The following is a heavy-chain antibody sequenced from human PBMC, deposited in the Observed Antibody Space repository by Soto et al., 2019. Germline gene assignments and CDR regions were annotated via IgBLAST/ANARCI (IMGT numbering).Heavy chain of an antibody. D-gene: IGHD6-6*01. CDR1: GFIFSSYA. V-gene: IGHV3-30-3*01. CDR2: ISYDGTDE. CDR3: ARGGQGAARRYFDY. J-gene: IGHJ4*02. Sequence: GSLRLSCAASGFIFSSYAMHWVRQAPGKGLEWVTFISYDGTDEYYADSVKGRFTISRDNSKNTLYLQMNSLRVEDTAVYFCARGGQGAARRYFDYWGLGTLVTVSS.